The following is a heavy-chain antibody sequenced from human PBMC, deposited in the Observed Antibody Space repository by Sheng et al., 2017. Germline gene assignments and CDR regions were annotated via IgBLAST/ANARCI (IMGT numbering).Heavy chain of an antibody. CDR1: GYTFTSYG. V-gene: IGHV1-18*01. Sequence: QVHLVQSGAEVKKPGASVKVYCKASGYTFTSYGISWVRQAPGQGLEWMGWISTYNGDTNFAQKFQTRVTLTTDTSTTTAYMELRTLRSDDTAVYYCARVSPLGQLLWGPLQYYYGMDVWGQGTT. CDR2: ISTYNGDT. D-gene: IGHD2-2*01. J-gene: IGHJ6*02. CDR3: ARVSPLGQLLWGPLQYYYGMDV.